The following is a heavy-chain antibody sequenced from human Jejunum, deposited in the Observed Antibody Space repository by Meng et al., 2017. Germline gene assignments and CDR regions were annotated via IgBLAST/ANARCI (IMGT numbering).Heavy chain of an antibody. D-gene: IGHD7-27*01. V-gene: IGHV4-61*08. CDR2: AST. J-gene: IGHJ4*02. CDR1: GGSVSSSGYQ. Sequence: PQESGPGLVGPSETLSLICAVSGGSVSSSGYQWGWIRQPPGKGLEWIGYASTNYNPSLKSRVTISVDTSKNQFSLKLTSVTAADTAVYYCARDHWGSLDYWGQGVLVTVSS. CDR3: ARDHWGSLDY.